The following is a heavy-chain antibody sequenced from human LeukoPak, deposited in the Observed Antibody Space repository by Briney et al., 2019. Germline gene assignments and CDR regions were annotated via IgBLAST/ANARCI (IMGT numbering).Heavy chain of an antibody. V-gene: IGHV1-69*13. CDR2: IIPIFGTA. CDR3: ARGAGHDYGDYTDVEAFDI. J-gene: IGHJ3*02. CDR1: GGTFSSYA. Sequence: SVKVSCKASGGTFSSYAISWVRQAPGQELEWMGGIIPIFGTANYAQKFQGRVTITADESTSTAYMELSSLRSEDTAVYYCARGAGHDYGDYTDVEAFDIWGQGTMVTVSS. D-gene: IGHD4-17*01.